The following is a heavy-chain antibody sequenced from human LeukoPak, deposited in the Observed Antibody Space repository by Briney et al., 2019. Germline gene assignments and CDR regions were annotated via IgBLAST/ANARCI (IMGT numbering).Heavy chain of an antibody. J-gene: IGHJ4*02. V-gene: IGHV1-18*01. D-gene: IGHD3-22*01. CDR3: AREHGYYDSSGSTVDYFDY. Sequence: ASVKVSCKASGYSFTTYGISWVRQAPGQGLEWMGWISPYNGKTNYAQKLQGRVTMTTDTSTNTVYMELRSLRSDDTAVYYCAREHGYYDSSGSTVDYFDYWGQGTLVTVSS. CDR2: ISPYNGKT. CDR1: GYSFTTYG.